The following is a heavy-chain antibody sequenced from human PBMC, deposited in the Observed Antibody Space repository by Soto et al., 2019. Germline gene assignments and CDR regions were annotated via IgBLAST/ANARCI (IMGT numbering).Heavy chain of an antibody. D-gene: IGHD5-12*01. Sequence: SETLSLTCTVSGGSINSGDFYWSWIRQPPGKGLEWIGYIFYSGSTYYNPSLKSRLTMSVDTSKNQFSLKLGSVTAADTAVYYCTRDTRGHGYNHATFDYWGQGTLVTVSS. CDR2: IFYSGST. CDR1: GGSINSGDFY. V-gene: IGHV4-30-4*01. J-gene: IGHJ4*02. CDR3: TRDTRGHGYNHATFDY.